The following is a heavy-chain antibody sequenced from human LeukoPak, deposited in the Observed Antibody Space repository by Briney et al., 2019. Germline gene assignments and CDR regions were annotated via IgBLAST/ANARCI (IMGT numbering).Heavy chain of an antibody. D-gene: IGHD3-9*01. Sequence: PGGSLRLSCAASGFTFDDYAMHWVRQAPGKGLEWVSGISWNSGSIGYADSVKGRFTISRDNAKNSLYLQMNSLRAEDTALYYCAKDLHDILTGYSDWGQGTLVTVSS. V-gene: IGHV3-9*01. CDR1: GFTFDDYA. CDR3: AKDLHDILTGYSD. CDR2: ISWNSGSI. J-gene: IGHJ4*02.